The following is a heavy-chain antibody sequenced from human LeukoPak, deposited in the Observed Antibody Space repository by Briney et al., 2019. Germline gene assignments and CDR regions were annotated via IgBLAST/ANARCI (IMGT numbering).Heavy chain of an antibody. CDR2: IYYSGST. V-gene: IGHV4-31*03. CDR3: ARRGPRYNRFDP. CDR1: GGSISSGGYY. J-gene: IGHJ5*02. Sequence: SQTLSLTCTVSGGSISSGGYYWSWIRQHPGKGLEWIGYIYYSGSTYYNPSLKSRVTISVDTSKNQFSLKLSSVTAADTAVYYCARRGPRYNRFDPWGQGTLVTVSS.